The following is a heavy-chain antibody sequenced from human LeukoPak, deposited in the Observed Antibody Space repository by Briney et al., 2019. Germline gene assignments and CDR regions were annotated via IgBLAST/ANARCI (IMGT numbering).Heavy chain of an antibody. CDR1: GYTFIDYY. J-gene: IGHJ4*02. CDR3: ARDLPWQYYYETLDSRTSGPYDY. V-gene: IGHV1-2*02. Sequence: ASVKVSCKASGYTFIDYYIHWVRQAPGQGLEWMGWINPVSGGTNYAEEFKGRVTVTRDTSITTASMELNRLTSDDTAVYYCARDLPWQYYYETLDSRTSGPYDYWGQGTLLTVSS. D-gene: IGHD3-22*01. CDR2: INPVSGGT.